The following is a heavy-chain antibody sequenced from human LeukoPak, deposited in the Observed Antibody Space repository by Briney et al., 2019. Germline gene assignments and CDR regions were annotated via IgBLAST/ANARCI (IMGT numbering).Heavy chain of an antibody. CDR3: ARDRYCSSTTCYVGY. J-gene: IGHJ4*02. D-gene: IGHD2-2*01. CDR2: ISSSSITI. Sequence: PGGSLRLSCAASGFTFSTYSMNWVRQAPGKGLEWVSYISSSSITIYYADSVKGRFTISRDNAKNSLYLQMNSLRDEDTAVDYCARDRYCSSTTCYVGYWGQGTLVTVSS. V-gene: IGHV3-48*02. CDR1: GFTFSTYS.